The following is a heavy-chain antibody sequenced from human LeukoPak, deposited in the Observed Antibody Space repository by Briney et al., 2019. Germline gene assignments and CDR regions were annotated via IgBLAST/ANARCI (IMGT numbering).Heavy chain of an antibody. CDR3: AKDSGSETSIVRATLDY. V-gene: IGHV3-23*01. CDR2: ISGSGGST. Sequence: GGSLRLSCAASGFTFGSYAMSSVRQAPGKGLEWVSAISGSGGSTYYAESVKGRFTISRQNPKNTVYLQIDSLRAGGVVVSECAKDSGSETSIVRATLDYWGQGTLVSVSS. D-gene: IGHD1-26*01. J-gene: IGHJ4*02. CDR1: GFTFGSYA.